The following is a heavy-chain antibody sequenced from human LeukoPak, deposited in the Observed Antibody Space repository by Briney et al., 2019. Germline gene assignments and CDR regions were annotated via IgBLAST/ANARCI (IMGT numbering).Heavy chain of an antibody. J-gene: IGHJ3*01. D-gene: IGHD5-18*01. V-gene: IGHV3-15*01. CDR3: TTLRPYIQPH. CDR1: GFTFSSFS. Sequence: GGSLRLSCAASGFTFSSFSMSWVRQAPEKGLEWVGRIKSKTDGGTTDYAAPVKGRFTISRDDSKNTLYLQMNSLKTEDTAVYYCTTLRPYIQPHWGQGTMVTVSS. CDR2: IKSKTDGGTT.